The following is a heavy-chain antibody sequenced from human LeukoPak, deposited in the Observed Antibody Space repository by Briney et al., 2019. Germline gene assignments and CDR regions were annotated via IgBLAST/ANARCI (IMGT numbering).Heavy chain of an antibody. CDR2: INPGSGGT. V-gene: IGHV1-2*02. Sequence: GASVKVSCKASEYIFTGYYLHWVRQAPGQGLEWMGCINPGSGGTNYAQKLQDRVTMTRDMYISTAYMELSSLRYDDTAVYYCARGGFVVAPPLAVWGQGTTVTVSS. CDR1: EYIFTGYY. CDR3: ARGGFVVAPPLAV. J-gene: IGHJ6*02. D-gene: IGHD3-3*01.